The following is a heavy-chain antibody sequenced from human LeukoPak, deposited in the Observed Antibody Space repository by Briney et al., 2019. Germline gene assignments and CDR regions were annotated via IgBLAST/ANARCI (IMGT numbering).Heavy chain of an antibody. D-gene: IGHD6-13*01. CDR3: ARGSSWPLNWFDP. CDR2: IIPIFGTA. J-gene: IGHJ5*02. CDR1: EGTFSSYA. V-gene: IGHV1-69*05. Sequence: SVKVSCKASEGTFSSYAISWVRQAPGQGLEWMGRIIPIFGTANYAQKFQGRVTITTDESTSTAYMELSSLRSEDTAVYYCARGSSWPLNWFDPWGQGTLVTVSS.